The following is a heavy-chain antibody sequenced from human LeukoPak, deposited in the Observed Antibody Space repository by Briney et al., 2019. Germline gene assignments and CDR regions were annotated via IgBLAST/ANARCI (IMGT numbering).Heavy chain of an antibody. D-gene: IGHD1-7*01. Sequence: SETLSLTCAVYGGSFSGYYWSWIRQPPGKGLEWIGEINHSGSTNYNPSLKSRVTISVDTSKNQFSLKLSSVTAADTAVYYCARGVGITGTRGRGYYFDYWGQGTLVTVYS. CDR1: GGSFSGYY. CDR2: INHSGST. V-gene: IGHV4-34*01. CDR3: ARGVGITGTRGRGYYFDY. J-gene: IGHJ4*02.